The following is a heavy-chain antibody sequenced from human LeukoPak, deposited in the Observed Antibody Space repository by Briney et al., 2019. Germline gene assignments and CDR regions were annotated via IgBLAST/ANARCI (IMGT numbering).Heavy chain of an antibody. J-gene: IGHJ5*02. V-gene: IGHV1-69*05. CDR1: GGTFSSYA. Sequence: GASVKVSCKASGGTFSSYAISWVRQAPGQGLEWMGRIIPIFGTANYAQKFQGRVTITTDESTSTAYMELSSLRSEDTAVYYCARDSNSGSYFGYNWFDPWGQGTLVTVSS. D-gene: IGHD1-26*01. CDR3: ARDSNSGSYFGYNWFDP. CDR2: IIPIFGTA.